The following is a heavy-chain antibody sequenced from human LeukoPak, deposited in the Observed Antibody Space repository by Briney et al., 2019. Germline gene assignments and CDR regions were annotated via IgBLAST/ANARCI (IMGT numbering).Heavy chain of an antibody. J-gene: IGHJ4*02. D-gene: IGHD5-12*01. CDR1: GFRFSNYW. CDR3: ARIGYRCSSFDY. CDR2: IKQGGSEI. Sequence: GGSLRLSCAASGFRFSNYWMSWVRQAPGKGLEWVANIKQGGSEIDYVDSMMRRFTISRDEAKNSVYLQVSSLRAEDTAVYYCARIGYRCSSFDYWGQGTLVTVSS. V-gene: IGHV3-7*01.